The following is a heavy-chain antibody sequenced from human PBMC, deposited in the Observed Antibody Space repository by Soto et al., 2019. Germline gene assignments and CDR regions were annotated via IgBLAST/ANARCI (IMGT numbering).Heavy chain of an antibody. CDR2: ISAYNGNT. V-gene: IGHV1-18*04. J-gene: IGHJ6*02. Sequence: ASVKVSCKASGYIFTSYGISWVRQAPGQGLEWMGWISAYNGNTNYAQKLQGRVTMTTDTSTSTAYMELRSLRSEDKAVYYCAREGSSPQSGYYYDYGMDVWGQGIRITVSS. CDR1: GYIFTSYG. D-gene: IGHD6-13*01. CDR3: AREGSSPQSGYYYDYGMDV.